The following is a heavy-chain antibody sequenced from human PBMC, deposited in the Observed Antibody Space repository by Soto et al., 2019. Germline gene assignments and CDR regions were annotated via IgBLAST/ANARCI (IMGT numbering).Heavy chain of an antibody. CDR3: AREEGYSYGTGSYYYYGMDV. CDR2: ISSSGSTI. J-gene: IGHJ6*02. CDR1: GFTFSDYY. Sequence: XVSLRLSCAASGFTFSDYYMSWIRQAPGKGLEWVSYISSSGSTIYYADSVKGRFTISRDDAKNSLYLQMNSLRAEDTAVYYCAREEGYSYGTGSYYYYGMDVWGQGTTVTVSS. V-gene: IGHV3-11*01. D-gene: IGHD5-18*01.